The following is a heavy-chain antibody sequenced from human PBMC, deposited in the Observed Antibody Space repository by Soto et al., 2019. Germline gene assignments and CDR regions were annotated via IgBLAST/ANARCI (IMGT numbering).Heavy chain of an antibody. J-gene: IGHJ4*02. D-gene: IGHD2-21*01. Sequence: QLQLQESGSGLVKPSQTLSLTCAVSGGSISSGGYSWSWIRQPPGKGLEWIGYIYHSGSTYYNPCLKSRVTIPVDRSKNQLTLNARPVTAADTAVYYCARGNVVAIDYWGQATLVTVSS. CDR1: GGSISSGGYS. V-gene: IGHV4-30-2*01. CDR3: ARGNVVAIDY. CDR2: IYHSGST.